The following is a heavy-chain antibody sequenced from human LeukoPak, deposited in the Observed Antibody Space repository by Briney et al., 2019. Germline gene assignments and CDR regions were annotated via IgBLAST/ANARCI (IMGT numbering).Heavy chain of an antibody. Sequence: PGGSLRLSCAASRFSFSSYSMNWVRQAPGKGLEWVSYISSSGSTIYYADSVKGRFTISRDNAKNSLYLQMNSLRAEDTAVYYCARSGKDDYISWYFDLWGRGTLVTVSS. CDR1: RFSFSSYS. CDR3: ARSGKDDYISWYFDL. J-gene: IGHJ2*01. CDR2: ISSSGSTI. D-gene: IGHD4-11*01. V-gene: IGHV3-48*04.